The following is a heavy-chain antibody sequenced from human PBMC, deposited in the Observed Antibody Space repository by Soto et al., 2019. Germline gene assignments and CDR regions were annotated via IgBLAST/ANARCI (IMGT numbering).Heavy chain of an antibody. CDR3: ARRKERSGPHYFDY. D-gene: IGHD6-25*01. CDR1: GYTFTTYD. CDR2: MNPSNGNT. Sequence: ASVKVSCKASGYTFTTYDVSWVRQASGQGLEWTGWMNPSNGNTGYAQKFQGRVTMTRNTSISTVYMELSGLRPDDTAVYYCARRKERSGPHYFDYWGQGTRVTVSS. J-gene: IGHJ4*02. V-gene: IGHV1-8*02.